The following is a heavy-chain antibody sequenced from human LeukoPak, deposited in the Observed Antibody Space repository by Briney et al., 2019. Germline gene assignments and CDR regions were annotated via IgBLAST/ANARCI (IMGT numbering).Heavy chain of an antibody. J-gene: IGHJ4*02. CDR2: FEAEDGET. D-gene: IGHD5-12*01. Sequence: ASVKVSCKVSGYTLTELSMHWVRQAPGKGLEWMGGFEAEDGETIYAQRFQGRVTMTEDASTDTAYMQLSSLRSEDTAVFYCAGHSGYDYYFGYWGQGSLVPVSS. CDR1: GYTLTELS. CDR3: AGHSGYDYYFGY. V-gene: IGHV1-24*01.